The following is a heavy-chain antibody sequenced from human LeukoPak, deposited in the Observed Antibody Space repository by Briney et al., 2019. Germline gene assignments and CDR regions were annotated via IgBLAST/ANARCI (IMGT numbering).Heavy chain of an antibody. Sequence: GESLQISCKGSGYSFTSYWIGWVRQLPGKGLEWMGIIYPGDSDTRYSSSFQGQVTISADKSISTAYLQWSSLKASDTAMYYCARGGEFWSGLVDYWGRGALVTVSS. D-gene: IGHD3-3*01. CDR2: IYPGDSDT. CDR1: GYSFTSYW. J-gene: IGHJ4*02. CDR3: ARGGEFWSGLVDY. V-gene: IGHV5-51*01.